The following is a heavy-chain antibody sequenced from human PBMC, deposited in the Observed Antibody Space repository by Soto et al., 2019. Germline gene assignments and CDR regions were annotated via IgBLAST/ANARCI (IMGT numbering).Heavy chain of an antibody. V-gene: IGHV1-18*01. CDR1: GYTFTSYG. D-gene: IGHD3-3*01. CDR2: IIPIFGTA. Sequence: ALVKVSCKASGYTFTSYGISWVRQAPGQGLEWMGGIIPIFGTANYAQKFQGRVTMTTDTSTSTAYMELRSLRSDDTAVYYCARGWGTYYDFWSGYPNWFDPWGQGTLVTVSS. J-gene: IGHJ5*02. CDR3: ARGWGTYYDFWSGYPNWFDP.